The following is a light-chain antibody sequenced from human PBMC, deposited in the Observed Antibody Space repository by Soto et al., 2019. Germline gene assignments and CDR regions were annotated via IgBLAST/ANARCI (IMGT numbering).Light chain of an antibody. CDR2: GAS. J-gene: IGKJ4*01. CDR3: QQYNSWPLT. Sequence: ETVMTQSPATLSVSPGERATRSCRASQSFVIDLAWYQQKPVQSARLLIYGASTRATGIPTRISGSASGEEFTLTISLLQAEVFAVYYCQQYNSWPLTFGGGTKVDIK. V-gene: IGKV3-15*01. CDR1: QSFVID.